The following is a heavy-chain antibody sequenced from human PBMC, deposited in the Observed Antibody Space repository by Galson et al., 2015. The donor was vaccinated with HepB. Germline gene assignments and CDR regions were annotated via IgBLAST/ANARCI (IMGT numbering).Heavy chain of an antibody. V-gene: IGHV3-23*01. Sequence: SLRLSCAASGFTFSRSAMNWVRQAAGKGLEWVSSITGSGNYTFYSDSVKGRFTISRDNSKDTLYLQMNSLRAEDTALYYCAKPGYGVGNVKVKWGSDCWGQGTLVTVSS. D-gene: IGHD7-27*01. CDR1: GFTFSRSA. CDR3: AKPGYGVGNVKVKWGSDC. CDR2: ITGSGNYT. J-gene: IGHJ4*02.